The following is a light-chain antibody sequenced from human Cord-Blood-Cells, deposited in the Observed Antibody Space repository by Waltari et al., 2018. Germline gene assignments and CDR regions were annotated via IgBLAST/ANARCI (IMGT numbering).Light chain of an antibody. CDR3: CSYAGSSNWV. Sequence: QSALTQPASVSGSPGQSITISCTGTSSDVGSYNLVSWYQQHPGKAPKLMIYEGSKRPSGVSNRFSCSKSGNTASLIISGLQAEDEADYYCCSYAGSSNWVFGGGTKLTVL. CDR2: EGS. CDR1: SSDVGSYNL. V-gene: IGLV2-23*01. J-gene: IGLJ3*02.